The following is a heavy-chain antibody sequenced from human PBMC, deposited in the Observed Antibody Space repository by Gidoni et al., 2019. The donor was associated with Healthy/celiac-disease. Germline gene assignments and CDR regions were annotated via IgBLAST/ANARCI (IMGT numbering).Heavy chain of an antibody. CDR1: GYTLTSYD. Sequence: QVQLVQSGAEVKKPGASVKVSCKAAGYTLTSYDTNWVRQATEQGLEWMGWLNPNSGNTGNAQKFQGRVTMTRNTCISTAYMGLSSLRSEDTAVYYCARVRGYSYEVDYWGQGTLVTVSS. CDR3: ARVRGYSYEVDY. D-gene: IGHD5-18*01. V-gene: IGHV1-8*01. J-gene: IGHJ4*02. CDR2: LNPNSGNT.